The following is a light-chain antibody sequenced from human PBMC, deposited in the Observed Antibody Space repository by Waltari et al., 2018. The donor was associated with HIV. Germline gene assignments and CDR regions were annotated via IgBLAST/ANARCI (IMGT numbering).Light chain of an antibody. J-gene: IGLJ1*01. CDR2: DVS. CDR1: SSDVGAYEY. V-gene: IGLV2-14*01. Sequence: QSALTQPASVSGSPGQSITISCTGTSSDVGAYEYVSWYQQHPGKAPKLMIYDVSERPSGVSDRFSGSKSGNTASLTISGLQADDEADYYCSSYTSINTFVFGTGTKVTVL. CDR3: SSYTSINTFV.